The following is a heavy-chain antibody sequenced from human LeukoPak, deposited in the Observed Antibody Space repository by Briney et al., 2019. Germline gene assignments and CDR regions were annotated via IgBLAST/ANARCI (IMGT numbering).Heavy chain of an antibody. CDR1: GGSISSGGYY. D-gene: IGHD2-2*01. CDR3: ARGVRAYQPLLYFDY. Sequence: PSETLSLTCTVSGGSISSGGYYWSWIRQHPGKGLEWIGYIYYSGSTYYNPSLKSRVTISVDTSKNQFSLKLSSVTAADTAVYYCARGVRAYQPLLYFDYWGQGTLVTVSS. J-gene: IGHJ4*02. V-gene: IGHV4-31*03. CDR2: IYYSGST.